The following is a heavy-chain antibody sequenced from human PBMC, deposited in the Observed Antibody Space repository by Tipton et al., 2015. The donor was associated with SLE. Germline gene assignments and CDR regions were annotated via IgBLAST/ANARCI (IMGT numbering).Heavy chain of an antibody. J-gene: IGHJ4*02. CDR1: GFTFNTYA. Sequence: SLRLSCAASGFTFNTYAMTWVRQPPGKGLEWVSTVSGGGGRTHCADSVKGRFTISRDNSKNTLYLQMNSLRAEDTAVYYCARDEGSGSYYEGLDYWGQGTLVTVSS. D-gene: IGHD1-26*01. CDR2: VSGGGGRT. CDR3: ARDEGSGSYYEGLDY. V-gene: IGHV3-23*01.